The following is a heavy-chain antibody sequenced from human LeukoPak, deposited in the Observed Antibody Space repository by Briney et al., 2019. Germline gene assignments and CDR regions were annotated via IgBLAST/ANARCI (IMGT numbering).Heavy chain of an antibody. CDR2: ISYDERNK. CDR1: GFTFNSYD. V-gene: IGHV3-30*18. Sequence: GGSLSLSCAASGFTFNSYDMHWVGKAPGKGLKGVVVISYDERNKYYADSVKGRFTISRDNSKNTLYLQMNSLRAEDTAVFYCAKDRHYSSNVFDYWGQGTLVTVSS. J-gene: IGHJ4*02. D-gene: IGHD3-10*01. CDR3: AKDRHYSSNVFDY.